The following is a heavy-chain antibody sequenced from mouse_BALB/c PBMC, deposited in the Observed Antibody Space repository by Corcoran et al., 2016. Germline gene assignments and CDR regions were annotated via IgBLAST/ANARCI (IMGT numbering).Heavy chain of an antibody. J-gene: IGHJ1*01. Sequence: QIQLVQSGPELKKPGETVKISCKASGYAFTNYGMNWVKQAPGKGLKWMGWINTYTGEPTYADDFKGRFAFSLETSASTAYLQINNLKNEDTATYFCARFSYSGNRAWCFDVRGAGTTVTVSS. CDR1: GYAFTNYG. CDR2: INTYTGEP. CDR3: ARFSYSGNRAWCFDV. D-gene: IGHD1-1*01. V-gene: IGHV9-3-1*01.